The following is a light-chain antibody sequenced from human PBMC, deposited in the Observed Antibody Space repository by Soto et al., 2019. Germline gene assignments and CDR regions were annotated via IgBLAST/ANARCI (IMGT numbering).Light chain of an antibody. V-gene: IGLV2-14*01. CDR1: SSDVGGYNY. J-gene: IGLJ1*01. CDR3: SSYTSSNTLV. Sequence: QSALTQPASVSASPGQSITISCAGTSSDVGGYNYVSWYQHHPGRAPKLLIYEVTYRPSGVSNRFSGSKSGNTASLTISGLQAEDEADYYCSSYTSSNTLVFGTGTKLTVL. CDR2: EVT.